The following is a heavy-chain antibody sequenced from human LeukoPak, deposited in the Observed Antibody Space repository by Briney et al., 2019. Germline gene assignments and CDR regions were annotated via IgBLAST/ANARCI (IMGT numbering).Heavy chain of an antibody. J-gene: IGHJ5*02. Sequence: ASVKVSCKASGGTFSNYAISWVRQAPGQGLEWMGGIIPLFGTTNYAQKFQGRVTITADESTSTAYMELSSLRSDDTAVYYCARKTVVVPAAFLGWFDPWGQGTLVTVSS. V-gene: IGHV1-69*13. D-gene: IGHD2-2*01. CDR2: IIPLFGTT. CDR1: GGTFSNYA. CDR3: ARKTVVVPAAFLGWFDP.